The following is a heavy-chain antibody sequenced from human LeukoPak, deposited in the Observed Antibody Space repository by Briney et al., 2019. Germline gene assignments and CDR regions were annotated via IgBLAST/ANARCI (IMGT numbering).Heavy chain of an antibody. D-gene: IGHD2-2*01. Sequence: SVKVSCKASGDTFSTYAFNWVRQAPGQGLEWTGGIVPISDTTNYAQTLQGRVTITADKSTNTVYMEPSSLTSEDTGVYYCARGASVRVVPMSYYYAMDVWGEGTTVIVSS. CDR1: GDTFSTYA. CDR2: IVPISDTT. J-gene: IGHJ6*04. CDR3: ARGASVRVVPMSYYYAMDV. V-gene: IGHV1-69*06.